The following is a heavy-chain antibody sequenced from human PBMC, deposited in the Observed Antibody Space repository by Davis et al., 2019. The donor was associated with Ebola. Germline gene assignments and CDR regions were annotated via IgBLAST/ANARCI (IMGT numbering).Heavy chain of an antibody. J-gene: IGHJ4*02. Sequence: LSLTCATSGFTLSDAAIHWVRQASGKGLEWVGRIRSKANSYATAYAASVRGRFTISRDDSKNTAYLQMNSLKTEDTAVYYCTTGIVVVVAATATYYFDYWGQGTLVTVSS. CDR3: TTGIVVVVAATATYYFDY. D-gene: IGHD2-15*01. CDR1: GFTLSDAA. CDR2: IRSKANSYAT. V-gene: IGHV3-73*01.